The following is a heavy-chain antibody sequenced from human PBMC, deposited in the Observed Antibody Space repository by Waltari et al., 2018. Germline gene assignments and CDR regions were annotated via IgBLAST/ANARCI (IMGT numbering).Heavy chain of an antibody. Sequence: EVQLVESGGGLVKPGGSLRLSCAASGFTFSSYSMHWVRQAPGKGLGGVSSISSSSSYIYYADSVKGRFTSSRDNAKNSRYLQMNSLRAEDTAVYYCARSLVHNDAFDIWGQGTMVTVSS. D-gene: IGHD3-16*01. J-gene: IGHJ3*02. CDR1: GFTFSSYS. CDR3: ARSLVHNDAFDI. CDR2: ISSSSSYI. V-gene: IGHV3-21*01.